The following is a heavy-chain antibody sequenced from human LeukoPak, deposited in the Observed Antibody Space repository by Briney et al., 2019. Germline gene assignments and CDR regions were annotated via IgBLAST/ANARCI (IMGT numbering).Heavy chain of an antibody. V-gene: IGHV4-34*01. Sequence: SETLSLTCAVYGGSFSGYYWSWIRQAPGKGLEWSGEINHSGSTNYNPSLKSRVTISVDTSKNQFSLKVNSVTAADTAVYYCARGYRASGWYFYFDYWGQGTLVTVSS. CDR2: INHSGST. D-gene: IGHD6-19*01. CDR1: GGSFSGYY. J-gene: IGHJ4*02. CDR3: ARGYRASGWYFYFDY.